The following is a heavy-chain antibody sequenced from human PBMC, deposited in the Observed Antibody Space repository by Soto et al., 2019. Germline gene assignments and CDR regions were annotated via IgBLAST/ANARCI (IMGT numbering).Heavy chain of an antibody. J-gene: IGHJ5*02. CDR3: ARGWGFGFDP. V-gene: IGHV4-34*01. CDR1: GGSFSGPN. D-gene: IGHD3-10*01. CDR2: INHSGST. Sequence: QVQLQQWGAGLLKPSETLSFACAVYGGSFSGPNWSWIRQPPGKGLEWIGEINHSGSTNYNPSLKSRVTISIDMSNNQSSMMVSSVTAADTAVYYCARGWGFGFDPWGLGILVTFSS.